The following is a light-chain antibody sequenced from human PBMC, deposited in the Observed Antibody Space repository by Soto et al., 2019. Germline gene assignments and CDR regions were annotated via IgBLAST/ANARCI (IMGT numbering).Light chain of an antibody. CDR1: SSDVGGYNY. V-gene: IGLV2-8*01. CDR2: EVS. Sequence: QPVLTQPPSASGSPGQSVTISCTGTSSDVGGYNYVSWYQQHPGKAPKLMIYEVSERPSGVPDRFSGSKSGNTASLTVSGLQAEDEADYYCSSYAGSNPVLFGGGTKLTVL. CDR3: SSYAGSNPVL. J-gene: IGLJ2*01.